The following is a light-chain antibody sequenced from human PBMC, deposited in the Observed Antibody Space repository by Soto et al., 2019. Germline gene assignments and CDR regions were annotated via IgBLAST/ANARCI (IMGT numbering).Light chain of an antibody. CDR2: AAS. J-gene: IGKJ1*01. V-gene: IGKV1-12*01. CDR3: QQPNRLPVT. Sequence: DIQMTQSPSSVSASVGDSVTITCRASPGISSWLAWYQQKPGKAPKLLIYAASSMQSGFPSRFSGSGSGTDFTLTISSLQPEDFATYYCQQPNRLPVTFGQGTKVEIK. CDR1: PGISSW.